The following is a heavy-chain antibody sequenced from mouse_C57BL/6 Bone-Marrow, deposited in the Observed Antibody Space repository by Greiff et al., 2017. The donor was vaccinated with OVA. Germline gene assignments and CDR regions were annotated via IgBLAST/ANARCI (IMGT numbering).Heavy chain of an antibody. D-gene: IGHD1-1*01. CDR2: IYPGSGST. CDR3: ARRCYGSSYPVWYFDV. J-gene: IGHJ1*03. V-gene: IGHV1-55*01. Sequence: QVQLQQPGAELVKPGASVKMSCKASGYTFTSYWITWVKQRPGQGLEWIGDIYPGSGSTNYNEKFKSKATLTVDTSSSTAYMQLSSLTSEDSAVYYCARRCYGSSYPVWYFDVWGTGTTVTVSS. CDR1: GYTFTSYW.